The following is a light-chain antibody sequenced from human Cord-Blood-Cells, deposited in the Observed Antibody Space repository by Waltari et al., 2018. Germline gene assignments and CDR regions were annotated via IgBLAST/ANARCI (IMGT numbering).Light chain of an antibody. CDR3: STYAGSNNYV. V-gene: IGLV2-8*01. Sequence: QSALTQPPSASGSPGQSVTISCTGTSSDVGGYNYVSWYQQHPGKSPKLMMYEVSTRPSAVPDRFAGSKSGNMASLTVSGLQAEDEADYYCSTYAGSNNYVFGTGTKVTVL. CDR2: EVS. CDR1: SSDVGGYNY. J-gene: IGLJ1*01.